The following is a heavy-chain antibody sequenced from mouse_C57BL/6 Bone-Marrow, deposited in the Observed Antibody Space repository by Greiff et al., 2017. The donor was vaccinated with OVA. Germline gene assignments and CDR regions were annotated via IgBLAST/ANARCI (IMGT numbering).Heavy chain of an antibody. CDR2: IDPSYSYT. CDR3: ARSGTYFDY. V-gene: IGHV1-69*01. J-gene: IGHJ2*01. Sequence: VQLQQPGAELVMPGASVKLSCKASGYTFTSYWMHWVKQRPGQGLEWIGEIDPSYSYTNYTQKFKGKSTLTVDKSSSTAYMQLSSLTSEDSAVYYCARSGTYFDYWGQGTTLTVSS. D-gene: IGHD3-2*02. CDR1: GYTFTSYW.